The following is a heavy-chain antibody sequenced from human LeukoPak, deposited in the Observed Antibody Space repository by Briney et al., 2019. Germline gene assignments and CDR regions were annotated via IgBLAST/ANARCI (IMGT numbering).Heavy chain of an antibody. J-gene: IGHJ3*02. CDR3: GRFGDAFDI. CDR1: GFTFSSSV. D-gene: IGHD3-10*01. Sequence: PGGSLRLSCSASGFTFSSSVLHWVRQAPGKGLEDVSAISGNGESTYYVDSVKGRFTISRDNAKNTLYLQMSSLRPEDTAICYCGRFGDAFDIWGQGTMVTVSS. V-gene: IGHV3-64D*06. CDR2: ISGNGEST.